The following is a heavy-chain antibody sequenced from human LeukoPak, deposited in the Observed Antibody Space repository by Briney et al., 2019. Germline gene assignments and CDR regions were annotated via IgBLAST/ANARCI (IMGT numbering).Heavy chain of an antibody. CDR1: GFTFSSYA. D-gene: IGHD6-19*01. J-gene: IGHJ4*02. Sequence: QAGGSLRLSCAASGFTFSSYAMSRVRQAPGKGLEWVSAISGSGGGTYYADSVKGRFIISRDNSKNTLYLQMNSLRAEDTAVYYCAKSLISGWYNYWGQGTLVTVSS. V-gene: IGHV3-23*01. CDR2: ISGSGGGT. CDR3: AKSLISGWYNY.